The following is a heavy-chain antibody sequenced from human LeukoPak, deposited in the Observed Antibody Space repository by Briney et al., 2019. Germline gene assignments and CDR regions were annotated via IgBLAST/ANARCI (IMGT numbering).Heavy chain of an antibody. CDR2: ISSSSSYI. CDR3: ARPRGCSPYWYFDL. J-gene: IGHJ2*01. V-gene: IGHV3-21*01. CDR1: GFTFSSYS. Sequence: GGSLRLSCAASGFTFSSYSMNWVRQAPGKGLEWVSSISSSSSYIYYADSVKGRFTISRDNAKNSLYLQMNSLRAEDTAVYYCARPRGCSPYWYFDLWGRGTLVTVSS. D-gene: IGHD5-18*01.